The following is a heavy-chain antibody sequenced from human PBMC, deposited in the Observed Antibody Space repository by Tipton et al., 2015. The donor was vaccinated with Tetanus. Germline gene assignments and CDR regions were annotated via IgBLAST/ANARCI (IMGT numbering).Heavy chain of an antibody. J-gene: IGHJ4*02. CDR2: ISHSGSP. V-gene: IGHV4-59*01. Sequence: TLSLTCTVSGDSITSFYWSWIRQSPGKTLEWIGYISHSGSPNYNPSLKSRATVSVDTSKNQFSLDLTSVTAADTAVYYCARANNEFPKKGPFDSWGQGSLVIVSS. CDR1: GDSITSFY. CDR3: ARANNEFPKKGPFDS. D-gene: IGHD1-1*01.